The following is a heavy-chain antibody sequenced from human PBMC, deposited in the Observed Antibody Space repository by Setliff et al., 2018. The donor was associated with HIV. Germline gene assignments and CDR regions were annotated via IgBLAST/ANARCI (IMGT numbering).Heavy chain of an antibody. CDR2: IIPVFDTT. J-gene: IGHJ4*02. CDR3: AVGDYVWGSYRLDF. Sequence: ASVKVSCKASGGTFSNYAFSWVRLAPGQGLEWMGGIIPVFDTTNYEKKFRDRVTITADEATSTVYLELISLRSEDTAVYYCAVGDYVWGSYRLDFWGQGTLVTVSS. CDR1: GGTFSNYA. V-gene: IGHV1-69*13. D-gene: IGHD3-16*02.